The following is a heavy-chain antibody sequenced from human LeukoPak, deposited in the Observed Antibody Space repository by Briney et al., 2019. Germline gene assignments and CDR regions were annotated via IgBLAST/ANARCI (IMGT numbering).Heavy chain of an antibody. CDR1: GYTFTDYY. J-gene: IGHJ4*02. V-gene: IGHV1-2*02. CDR2: IHPNSGGT. Sequence: ASVKVSCKASGYTFTDYYMNWVRQAPGQGLEWMGWIHPNSGGTNYAQKFQGRVTMTRDTSISTAYMELSRLTFDDTAVYYCGRKSASRKTSEFDYWGQGTLVAVSS. CDR3: GRKSASRKTSEFDY. D-gene: IGHD2-2*01.